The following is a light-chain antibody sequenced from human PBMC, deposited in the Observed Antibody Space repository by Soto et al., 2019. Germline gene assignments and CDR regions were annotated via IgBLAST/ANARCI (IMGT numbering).Light chain of an antibody. V-gene: IGKV3-11*01. CDR2: DAS. J-gene: IGKJ5*01. CDR3: QQRYNWPPIT. CDR1: QSVSRY. Sequence: EIVLTQSPATLSLSPGERATLSCRASQSVSRYLAWFQQKPGQAPRLLISDASNRATGIPARFSGSGSGTNFTLNISSLEPEDFAVYYCQQRYNWPPITFGQGTRLEIK.